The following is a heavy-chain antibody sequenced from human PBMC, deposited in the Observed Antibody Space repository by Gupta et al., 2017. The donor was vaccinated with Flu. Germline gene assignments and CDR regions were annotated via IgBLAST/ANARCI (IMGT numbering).Heavy chain of an antibody. CDR3: ARDSGWKYFDY. CDR1: GFIFSSYG. J-gene: IGHJ4*02. D-gene: IGHD1-1*01. Sequence: QVQLVESGGGVVQPGRSLRLSCTAFGFIFSSYGMHCVRQAPGKGLEWLTVMSNDGSNKYYADSVRGRFTISRDNSKNTLFLQMNSLRAEDTAVYYCARDSGWKYFDYWGQGTLVTVSS. CDR2: MSNDGSNK. V-gene: IGHV3-30*03.